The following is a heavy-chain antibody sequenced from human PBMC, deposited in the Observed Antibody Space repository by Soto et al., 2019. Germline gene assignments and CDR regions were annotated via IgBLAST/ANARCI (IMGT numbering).Heavy chain of an antibody. V-gene: IGHV1-46*01. Sequence: ASVKVSCKASGYTFTSYYMHWVRQAPGQGLEWMGIINPSGGSTSYAQKFQGRVTMTRDTSTSTVYMELSSLRSEDTAVYYCARDISSIAAAGGMDAWGQGTTVTVSS. D-gene: IGHD6-13*01. CDR3: ARDISSIAAAGGMDA. J-gene: IGHJ6*02. CDR2: INPSGGST. CDR1: GYTFTSYY.